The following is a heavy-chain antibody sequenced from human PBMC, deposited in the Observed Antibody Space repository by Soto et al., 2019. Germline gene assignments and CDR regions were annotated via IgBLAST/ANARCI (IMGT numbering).Heavy chain of an antibody. Sequence: PGGSLRLSCAASGFTFSDYYMSWIRQAPGKGLEWVSYISSSGSTIYYADSVKGRFTISRDNAKNSLYLQMNSLRAEDTAVYYCARDLVPLARTGPEGLIDYWGQGTLVTVSS. CDR2: ISSSGSTI. D-gene: IGHD1-1*01. CDR3: ARDLVPLARTGPEGLIDY. J-gene: IGHJ4*02. CDR1: GFTFSDYY. V-gene: IGHV3-11*01.